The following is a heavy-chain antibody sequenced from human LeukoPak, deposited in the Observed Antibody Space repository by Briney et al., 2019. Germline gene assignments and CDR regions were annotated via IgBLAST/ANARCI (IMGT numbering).Heavy chain of an antibody. J-gene: IGHJ5*02. D-gene: IGHD2-2*01. CDR1: GGSISSGGYY. CDR3: ARGVRVPAAISPCPTNWFDP. V-gene: IGHV4-31*03. CDR2: IYYSGST. Sequence: PSETLSLTCTVSGGSISSGGYYWSWIRQHPGKGLEWIGYIYYSGSTYYNPSLKSRVTISVDTSKNQFSLKLSSVTAADTAVYYCARGVRVPAAISPCPTNWFDPWGQGTLVTVSS.